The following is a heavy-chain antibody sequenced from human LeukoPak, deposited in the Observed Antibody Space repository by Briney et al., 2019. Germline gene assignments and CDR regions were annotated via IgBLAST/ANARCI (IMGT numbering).Heavy chain of an antibody. J-gene: IGHJ4*02. D-gene: IGHD6-13*01. CDR3: ALRYSSSWQCGFDY. Sequence: PSKTLSLTCTVSGGSISSSRYYWGWIRQPPGKGLEWIGSIYYSGSTYYNPSLKSRVTISVDTSKNQFSLKLSSVTAADTAVYYCALRYSSSWQCGFDYWGQGTLVTVSS. CDR1: GGSISSSRYY. CDR2: IYYSGST. V-gene: IGHV4-39*01.